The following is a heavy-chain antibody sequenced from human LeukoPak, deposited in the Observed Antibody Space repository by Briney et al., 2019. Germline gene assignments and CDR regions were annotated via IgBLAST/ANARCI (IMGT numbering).Heavy chain of an antibody. V-gene: IGHV1-69*05. J-gene: IGHJ6*03. Sequence: ASVKVSCKASGGTFSSYAISWVRQAPGQGLEWMGGIIPIFGTANYAQKFQGRVTITTDESTSTAYMELSSLRSEDTAVYYSARNPVYSSYYYYYMDVWGKGTTVTVSS. CDR3: ARNPVYSSYYYYYMDV. D-gene: IGHD5-18*01. CDR2: IIPIFGTA. CDR1: GGTFSSYA.